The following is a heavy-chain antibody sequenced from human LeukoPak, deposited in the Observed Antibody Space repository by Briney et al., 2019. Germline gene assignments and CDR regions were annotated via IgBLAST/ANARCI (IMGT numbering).Heavy chain of an antibody. J-gene: IGHJ6*02. V-gene: IGHV4-31*03. Sequence: ILSLTCTVSVGSFRRGGPYWSWIRQHPGRGREWLGFVYCSVSPYYNPSLKGRVTTAEDTSTNPFSMTLSSVTAADTAVYYWARDRGAELEDYSRGGEYYYGMDVWGQGTTVTVSS. D-gene: IGHD4-11*01. CDR2: VYCSVSP. CDR1: VGSFRRGGPY. CDR3: ARDRGAELEDYSRGGEYYYGMDV.